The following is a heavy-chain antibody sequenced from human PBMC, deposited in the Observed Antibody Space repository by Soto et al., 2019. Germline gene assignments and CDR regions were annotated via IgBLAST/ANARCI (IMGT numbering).Heavy chain of an antibody. D-gene: IGHD3-3*01. J-gene: IGHJ5*02. CDR1: GFTFSNAL. Sequence: PVGSLRLSCAASGFTFSNALMTWVRQDPGQGLEWVGRIKSKSDGATTDYAAPVRGRFIISRDDSKNTLYLQMNSLKTEDTAVYYCTTGLTILGVVIDPWGQGTLVTVSS. CDR2: IKSKSDGATT. V-gene: IGHV3-15*01. CDR3: TTGLTILGVVIDP.